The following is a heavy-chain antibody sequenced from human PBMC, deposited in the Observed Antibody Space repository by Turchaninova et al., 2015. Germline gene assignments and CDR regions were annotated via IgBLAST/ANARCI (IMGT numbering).Heavy chain of an antibody. CDR1: VGARSNYF. CDR3: ARRGDLDV. CDR2: IHYEGNT. Sequence: QLQLQESGPGLVTPSEILSLPCPVSVGARSNYFWSWILHFPGKGLECIGVIHYEGNTTYNPSLRSRVTISIDTSRNQLSLRLRSVTAADTAVYCCARRGDLDVWGRGTMVTVSS. D-gene: IGHD2-21*01. J-gene: IGHJ3*01. V-gene: IGHV4-59*01.